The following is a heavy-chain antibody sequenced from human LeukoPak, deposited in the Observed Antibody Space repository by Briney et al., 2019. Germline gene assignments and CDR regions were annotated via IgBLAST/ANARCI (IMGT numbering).Heavy chain of an antibody. CDR1: GYTFTSYA. J-gene: IGHJ4*02. D-gene: IGHD5-18*01. CDR2: INAGNGNT. V-gene: IGHV1-3*01. Sequence: ASVKVSCKASGYTFTSYAMHWLRQAPGQRLEWMGWINAGNGNTKYSQKFQGRVTITRDTSASTAYMELSSLRSEDTAVYYCARVTPRGYSYGHFDYWGQGTLVTVSS. CDR3: ARVTPRGYSYGHFDY.